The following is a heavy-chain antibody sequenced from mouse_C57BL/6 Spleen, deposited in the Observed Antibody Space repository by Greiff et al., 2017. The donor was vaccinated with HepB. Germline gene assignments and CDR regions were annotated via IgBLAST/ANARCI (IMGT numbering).Heavy chain of an antibody. CDR1: GFNIKDYY. CDR2: IDPEDGET. CDR3: ARSPLTTGVDWDFDV. D-gene: IGHD1-1*01. Sequence: EVKLMESGAELVKPGASVKLSCTASGFNIKDYYMHWVKQRTEQGLEWIGRIDPEDGETKYAPKFQGKATITADTSSNTAYLQLSSLTSEDTAVYYCARSPLTTGVDWDFDVWGTGTTVTVSS. V-gene: IGHV14-2*01. J-gene: IGHJ1*03.